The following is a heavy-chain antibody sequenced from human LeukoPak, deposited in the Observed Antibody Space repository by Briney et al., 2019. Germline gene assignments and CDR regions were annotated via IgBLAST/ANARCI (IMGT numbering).Heavy chain of an antibody. Sequence: PSETLSLTCSVSGDSVSSYYWSWIRQPAGKGLEWIGRMYTSGSTNYNPSLKSRVTMSIDTPKNQFSLKLSSVTAADTAVYYCARDSRRELLHAFDIWGQGTMVTVSS. CDR3: ARDSRRELLHAFDI. J-gene: IGHJ3*02. CDR1: GDSVSSYY. CDR2: MYTSGST. D-gene: IGHD1-26*01. V-gene: IGHV4-4*07.